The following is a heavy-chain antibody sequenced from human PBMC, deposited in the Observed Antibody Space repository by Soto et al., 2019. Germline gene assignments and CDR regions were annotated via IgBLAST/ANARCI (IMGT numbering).Heavy chain of an antibody. V-gene: IGHV3-30-3*01. J-gene: IGHJ4*02. D-gene: IGHD3-16*01. CDR3: ARDGLLGYFDY. CDR2: ISYDGSNK. CDR1: GFTFSSYA. Sequence: QVQLVESGGGVVQPGRSLRLSCAASGFTFSSYAMHWVRQAPGKGLEWVAVISYDGSNKYYADSVKGRFTISRDNSKNTLYLQINSLRAEDPAVYYCARDGLLGYFDYWGQGTLVTVSS.